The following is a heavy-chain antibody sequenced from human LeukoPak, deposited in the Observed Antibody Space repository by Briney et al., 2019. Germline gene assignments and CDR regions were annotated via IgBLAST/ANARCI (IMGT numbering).Heavy chain of an antibody. CDR3: ARRATGSSSLFYYYMDV. Sequence: GGSLRLSCVASGFTFSNYGMSWVRQAPGKGLEWVSGITSSGSSTFFADHVKGRFTIARDNAKSSLYLQMNTLQAEDTAVYYCARRATGSSSLFYYYMDVWGKGTTVSVSS. CDR1: GFTFSNYG. V-gene: IGHV3-23*01. D-gene: IGHD1-26*01. CDR2: ITSSGSST. J-gene: IGHJ6*03.